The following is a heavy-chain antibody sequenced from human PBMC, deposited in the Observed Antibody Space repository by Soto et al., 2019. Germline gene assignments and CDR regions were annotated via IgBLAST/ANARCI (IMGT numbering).Heavy chain of an antibody. CDR3: AHRVLRAVFGLVTTTAIYFDF. Sequence: QITLNESGPTQVKPRQTLTLTCTFSGFSLTTSGVGVGWIRQSPGKAPEWLALIYLDDDKRYSPSLKSRLTITKDTSKNQVVLTMADLDPADTATYYCAHRVLRAVFGLVTTTAIYFDFWGQGTPAAVSS. V-gene: IGHV2-5*02. J-gene: IGHJ4*02. CDR1: GFSLTTSGVG. CDR2: IYLDDDK. D-gene: IGHD3-3*01.